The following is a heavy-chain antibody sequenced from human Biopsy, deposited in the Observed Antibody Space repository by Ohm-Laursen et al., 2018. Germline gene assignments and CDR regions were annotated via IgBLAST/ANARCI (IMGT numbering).Heavy chain of an antibody. D-gene: IGHD3-10*01. CDR2: ISGYNGNT. CDR1: GYSFTSYG. CDR3: ARGIGSMVRGVIINVNNWFDP. Sequence: SVKVSCKASGYSFTSYGISWVRQAPGEGLEWMGRISGYNGNTNYAQKVQGRVTMTTDTSTSTAYMEPRSLRSDDTAVYYCARGIGSMVRGVIINVNNWFDPWGQGTLVTVSS. V-gene: IGHV1-18*01. J-gene: IGHJ5*02.